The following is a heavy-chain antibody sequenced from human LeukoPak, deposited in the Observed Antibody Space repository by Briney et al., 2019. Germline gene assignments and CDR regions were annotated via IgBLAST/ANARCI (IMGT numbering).Heavy chain of an antibody. CDR1: GGSISSGGYS. V-gene: IGHV4-30-2*01. D-gene: IGHD6-13*01. Sequence: PSETLSLTCAVSGGSISSGGYSWSWIRQPPGKGLEWIGYIYHSGGTYYNPSLKSRVTISVDRSKNQFSLKLSSVTAADTAVYYCARVSIAAAGSDYWGQGTLVTVSS. J-gene: IGHJ4*02. CDR3: ARVSIAAAGSDY. CDR2: IYHSGGT.